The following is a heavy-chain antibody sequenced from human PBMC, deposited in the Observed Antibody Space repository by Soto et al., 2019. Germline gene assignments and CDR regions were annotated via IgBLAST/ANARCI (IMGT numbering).Heavy chain of an antibody. CDR2: ISGSGA. Sequence: EVQLLESGGGLVQRGGSLRLSCAASGFTFSNYPMSWVRQAPGKGLEWVSVISGSGAFYADSVKGRFTISRDHSKNTLYPQMHTLRRDDTPVYSSAKASWGRTLSGWTHDTSGPGTLVTASS. CDR1: GFTFSNYP. V-gene: IGHV3-23*01. J-gene: IGHJ5*02. CDR3: AKASWGRTLSGWTHDT. D-gene: IGHD6-19*01.